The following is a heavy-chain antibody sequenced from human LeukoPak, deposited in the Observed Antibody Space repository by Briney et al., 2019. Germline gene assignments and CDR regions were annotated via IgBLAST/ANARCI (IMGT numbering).Heavy chain of an antibody. D-gene: IGHD2-2*02. CDR1: GLTFSSFG. CDR3: AKVDCSSTSCYTYY. Sequence: HPGGSLRLSCAASGLTFSSFGMSWVRQAPGKGLEWVSAISGSGGSTYYADSVKGRFTISRDNSKNTLYLQMNSLRAEDTAVYYCAKVDCSSTSCYTYYWGQGTLVTVSS. J-gene: IGHJ4*02. V-gene: IGHV3-23*01. CDR2: ISGSGGST.